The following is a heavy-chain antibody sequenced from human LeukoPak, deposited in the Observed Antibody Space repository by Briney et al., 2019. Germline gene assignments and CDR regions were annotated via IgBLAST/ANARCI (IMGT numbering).Heavy chain of an antibody. CDR1: GSSFTSYW. CDR3: ARHSLYCSGGSCYSVWFDP. CDR2: IYPGDSDT. J-gene: IGHJ5*02. V-gene: IGHV5-51*01. Sequence: GASLKISCKGSGSSFTSYWIGWVRRMPGKGLEWMGIIYPGDSDTRYSPSFQGQVTTSADKSISTAYLQWSSLKASDTAMYYCARHSLYCSGGSCYSVWFDPWGQGTLVTVSS. D-gene: IGHD2-15*01.